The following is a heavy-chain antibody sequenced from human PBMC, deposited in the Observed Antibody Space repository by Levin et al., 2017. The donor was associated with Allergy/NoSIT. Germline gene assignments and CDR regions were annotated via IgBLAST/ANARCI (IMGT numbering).Heavy chain of an antibody. D-gene: IGHD3-16*01. Sequence: SLRLSCAASGFTFSSYWMHWVRQAPGKGLVWFSLLSLSFLLSPSSSSFKGRFTISRDNAKNTLYLQMNSLRAEDTAVYFCAKGGKSHFDYWGQGTLVTVSS. CDR2: LSLSFLLS. CDR3: AKGGKSHFDY. CDR1: GFTFSSYW. V-gene: IGHV3-74*01. J-gene: IGHJ4*02.